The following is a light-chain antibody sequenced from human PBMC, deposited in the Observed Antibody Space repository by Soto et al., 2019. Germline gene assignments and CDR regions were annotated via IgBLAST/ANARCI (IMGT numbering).Light chain of an antibody. CDR2: DVT. V-gene: IGLV2-14*03. CDR1: SSDVGGYDY. J-gene: IGLJ1*01. Sequence: QSALAQPASVSGSPGQSIAISCAGSSSDVGGYDYVSWYQQHPDKAPKLILYDVTNRPSGISFRFSGSKSGNTASLTISGLQPDDEAVYYCRSYTSSATYVFGTGTKLTVL. CDR3: RSYTSSATYV.